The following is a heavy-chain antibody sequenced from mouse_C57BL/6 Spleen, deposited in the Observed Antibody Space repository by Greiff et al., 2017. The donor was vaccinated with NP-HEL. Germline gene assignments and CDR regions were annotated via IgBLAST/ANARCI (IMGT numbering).Heavy chain of an antibody. V-gene: IGHV5-9*01. CDR3: ARHDHDGFAY. CDR1: GFTFSSYT. D-gene: IGHD2-12*01. CDR2: ISGGGGNT. Sequence: EVKVMESGGGLVKPGGSLKLSCAASGFTFSSYTMSWVRQTPEKRLEWVATISGGGGNTYYPDSVKGRFTISRDNAKNTLYLQMSSLRSEDTALYYCARHDHDGFAYWGQGTLVTVSA. J-gene: IGHJ3*01.